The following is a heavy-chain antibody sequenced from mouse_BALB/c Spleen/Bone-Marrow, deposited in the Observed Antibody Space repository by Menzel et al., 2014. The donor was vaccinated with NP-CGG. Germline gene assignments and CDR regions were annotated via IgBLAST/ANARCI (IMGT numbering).Heavy chain of an antibody. CDR2: IDPANGNT. D-gene: IGHD2-14*01. J-gene: IGHJ2*01. CDR3: ASYYRYSFDY. V-gene: IGHV14-3*02. Sequence: EVQLQQSGAGLVKPGASVKLSCTGSGFNIKDTYMHWVKQRPEQGLEWIGRIDPANGNTKYDPRFQGKATITADTSSNTAYLQLSSLTSEDTAVYYCASYYRYSFDYWGQGTTLTVPS. CDR1: GFNIKDTY.